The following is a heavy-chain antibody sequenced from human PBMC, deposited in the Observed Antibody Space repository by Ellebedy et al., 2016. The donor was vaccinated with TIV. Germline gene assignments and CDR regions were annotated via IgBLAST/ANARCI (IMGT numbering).Heavy chain of an antibody. V-gene: IGHV4-59*01. D-gene: IGHD3-10*01. J-gene: IGHJ4*02. CDR1: DGSIRSYH. Sequence: SETLSLTXTVSDGSIRSYHWSWIRQSPGKGLEWIGYFHYSGTTNYNPSLKSRLSISVDTSKNQFSPNLSSVTAADTGVYYCARTSTMVRGALDYWGQGTLVTVSS. CDR2: FHYSGTT. CDR3: ARTSTMVRGALDY.